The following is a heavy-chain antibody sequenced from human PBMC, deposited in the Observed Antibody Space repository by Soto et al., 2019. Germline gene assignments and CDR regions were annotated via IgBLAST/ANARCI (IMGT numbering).Heavy chain of an antibody. Sequence: VSLRLSCVASGIEFSNYAMSWVRQSPGKGLERVSISSASGRSRYHADSVKGRFTISRDNSKNTLYLHMTNLRAEDTAVYYCAKDGNWLDVYFDVWGQGTPVTVSS. CDR3: AKDGNWLDVYFDV. CDR2: SSASGRSR. D-gene: IGHD6-19*01. J-gene: IGHJ4*02. V-gene: IGHV3-23*01. CDR1: GIEFSNYA.